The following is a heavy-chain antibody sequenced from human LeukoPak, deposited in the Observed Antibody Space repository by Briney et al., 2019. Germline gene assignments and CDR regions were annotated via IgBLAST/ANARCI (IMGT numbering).Heavy chain of an antibody. J-gene: IGHJ4*02. Sequence: GGSLRLSCAASGFTFSSYTMNWVCQAPGKGLEWVSSISGSSRYIYYADSMKGRFTISRDNAKDSLYLQMNSLRAEDTAVYYCARVGTMGWDWGQGTLVTVSS. D-gene: IGHD3-10*01. CDR1: GFTFSSYT. V-gene: IGHV3-21*01. CDR2: ISGSSRYI. CDR3: ARVGTMGWD.